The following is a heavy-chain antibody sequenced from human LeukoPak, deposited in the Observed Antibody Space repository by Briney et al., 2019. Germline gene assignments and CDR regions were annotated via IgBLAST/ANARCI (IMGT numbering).Heavy chain of an antibody. CDR3: ARGAYYDILTGYYRGGPFDY. CDR2: INADNGNT. D-gene: IGHD3-9*01. CDR1: GYTFTSYA. Sequence: ASVKASCKASGYTFTSYAMRWVRQAPGQRLEWMGWINADNGNTKYSQKFQGRVTITRDTSASTAYMELSSLRSEDTAVYYCARGAYYDILTGYYRGGPFDYWGQGTLVTVSS. V-gene: IGHV1-3*01. J-gene: IGHJ4*02.